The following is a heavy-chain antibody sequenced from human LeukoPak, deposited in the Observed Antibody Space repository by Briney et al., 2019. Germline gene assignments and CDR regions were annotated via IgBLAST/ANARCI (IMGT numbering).Heavy chain of an antibody. J-gene: IGHJ4*02. D-gene: IGHD5-24*01. CDR2: IRSKTYDGTT. CDR1: GFTFGDYA. Sequence: GGSLRLSCTASGFTFGDYAMSWVRQAPGKGLEWVGFIRSKTYDGTTEYAASVKGRFTISRDDSKGIAYLQMDSLKTDDTAVYYCTRVWLQYFDYWGQGTLITVSS. V-gene: IGHV3-49*04. CDR3: TRVWLQYFDY.